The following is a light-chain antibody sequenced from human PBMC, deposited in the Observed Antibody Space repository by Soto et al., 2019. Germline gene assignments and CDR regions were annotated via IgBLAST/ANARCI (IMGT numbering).Light chain of an antibody. CDR3: GTWDINLRVVV. Sequence: QSVLTQPPSVSAAPGQKVTISCSGSSSNIGDNYVSWYQQLPGTAPKLLIYDNNKRPSGIPDRFSGSKSGTSATLGITGLQIGDEADYYCGTWDINLRVVVFGGGTKLTVL. V-gene: IGLV1-51*01. CDR1: SSNIGDNY. J-gene: IGLJ2*01. CDR2: DNN.